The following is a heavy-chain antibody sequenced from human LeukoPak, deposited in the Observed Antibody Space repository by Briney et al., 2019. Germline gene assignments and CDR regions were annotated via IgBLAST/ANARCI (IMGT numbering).Heavy chain of an antibody. CDR1: GFTFSNAW. CDR2: IKSKTDGGTT. CDR3: TTSNGGNSWGGLDY. J-gene: IGHJ4*02. V-gene: IGHV3-15*01. D-gene: IGHD4-23*01. Sequence: GGSLRLSCAASGFTFSNAWMSWVRQAPGKGLEWVGRIKSKTDGGTTDYAAPVKGRFTISRDDSKNTLYLQMNSLKTEDTALYYCTTSNGGNSWGGLDYWGQGTLVTVSS.